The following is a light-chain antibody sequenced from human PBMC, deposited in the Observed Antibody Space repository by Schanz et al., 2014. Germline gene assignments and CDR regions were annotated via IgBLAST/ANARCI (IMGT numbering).Light chain of an antibody. Sequence: DIVMTQSPDSLAVSLGERATINCKSSQSVLYSSNNKNYLAWYQQKPGQPPKLLIYWASTRESGVPDRFSGSGSGTDFTLTISSLRADDAAVYYCQQYYGVPLTFGGGTKVEI. CDR2: WAS. J-gene: IGKJ4*01. V-gene: IGKV4-1*01. CDR3: QQYYGVPLT. CDR1: QSVLYSSNNKNY.